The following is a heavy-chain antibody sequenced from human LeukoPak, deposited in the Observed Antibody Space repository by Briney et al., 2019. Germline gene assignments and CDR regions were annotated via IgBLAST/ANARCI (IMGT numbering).Heavy chain of an antibody. CDR3: ARAISWNGAQGHMDV. CDR2: INSDGRNI. V-gene: IGHV3-74*03. J-gene: IGHJ6*03. Sequence: GGSLRLSCAASGFSFSDYWMHWVRQAPGKGLVWVSRINSDGRNIAYADSVKGRFTISRDNAKNTLYLEMNSLTIEDTAVYYCARAISWNGAQGHMDVWGKGTTDTVS. D-gene: IGHD1-1*01. CDR1: GFSFSDYW.